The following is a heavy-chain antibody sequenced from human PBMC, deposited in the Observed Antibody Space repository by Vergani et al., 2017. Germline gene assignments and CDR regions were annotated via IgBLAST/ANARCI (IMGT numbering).Heavy chain of an antibody. CDR1: GFTLSNYD. CDR2: IQFDGSNQ. D-gene: IGHD3-16*01. V-gene: IGHV3-30*02. CDR3: AKHFRGWGIDY. J-gene: IGHJ4*02. Sequence: QVQLVESGGGVVQRGGSLRLSCATSGFTLSNYDMQWILQGPGKGLEFVAFIQFDGSNQNYADSVKGRFTLSRDFSKNTLYLQMNSLRTDDTATYYCAKHFRGWGIDYWGQGTQVIVSS.